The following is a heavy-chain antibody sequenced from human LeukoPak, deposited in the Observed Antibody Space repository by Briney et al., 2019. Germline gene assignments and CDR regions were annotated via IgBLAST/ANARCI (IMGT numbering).Heavy chain of an antibody. CDR2: MNPNSGNT. CDR1: GYTFTSYD. Sequence: ASVKVSCKASGYTFTSYDINWVRQATGQGLEWMGWMNPNSGNTGYAQKFQGRVTMTRNTSISTAYMELSSLRSEDTAVYYCARAWEYCGGDCYSFGYWGQGTLVTVSS. V-gene: IGHV1-8*01. CDR3: ARAWEYCGGDCYSFGY. D-gene: IGHD2-21*02. J-gene: IGHJ4*02.